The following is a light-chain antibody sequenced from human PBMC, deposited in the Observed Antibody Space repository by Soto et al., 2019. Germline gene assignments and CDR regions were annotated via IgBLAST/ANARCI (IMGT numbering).Light chain of an antibody. CDR3: QQYGSSPPWT. CDR2: GAS. Sequence: EIVLTQSPGTLSLSPGERATLSCRASQSVSSSYLAWYQQKPGQAPTLLLYGASSRATGIPDRFSGSGSGTDFTLTISRLEPEDFAVYYCQQYGSSPPWTFGQGTKVDIK. J-gene: IGKJ1*01. CDR1: QSVSSSY. V-gene: IGKV3-20*01.